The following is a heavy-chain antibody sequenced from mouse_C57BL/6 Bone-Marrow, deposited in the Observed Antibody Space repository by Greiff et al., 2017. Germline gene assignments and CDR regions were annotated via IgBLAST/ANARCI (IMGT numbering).Heavy chain of an antibody. CDR2: IDPSDSET. V-gene: IGHV1-52*01. Sequence: VQLQQPGAELVRPGSSVKLSCKASGYTFTSYWMHWVKQRPIQGLEWIGNIDPSDSETHYNQKFKDKATLTVDKSSSTAYMQLSSLTSEDSAVYYCAREGNYDWCAYWGQGTLVTVSA. CDR3: AREGNYDWCAY. D-gene: IGHD2-4*01. CDR1: GYTFTSYW. J-gene: IGHJ3*01.